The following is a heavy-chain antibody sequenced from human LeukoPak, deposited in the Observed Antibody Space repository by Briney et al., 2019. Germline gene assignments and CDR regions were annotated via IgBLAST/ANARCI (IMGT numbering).Heavy chain of an antibody. CDR3: AKGSF. CDR2: FDPEDGET. D-gene: IGHD3-10*01. Sequence: GASVKVSCTVSGYTLTELSMHWVRQAPGKGLEWMGGFDPEDGETIYAQKFQGRVTITADESTSTAFMELSSLRSEDTAVYYCAKGSFWGQGTLVTVSS. CDR1: GYTLTELS. J-gene: IGHJ4*02. V-gene: IGHV1-24*01.